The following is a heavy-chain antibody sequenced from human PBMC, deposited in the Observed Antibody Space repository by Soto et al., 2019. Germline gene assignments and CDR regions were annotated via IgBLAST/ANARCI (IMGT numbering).Heavy chain of an antibody. J-gene: IGHJ5*02. CDR3: ARNEYCSGVTCYSGWFHL. D-gene: IGHD2-15*01. CDR2: ISAYNGNT. CDR1: GYTFTSYG. Sequence: ASVKVSCKASGYTFTSYGISWVRQAPGQGLEWMGWISAYNGNTNYAQQLQGRVTMTIDTSTSTAYMELRSLRSDDTAGYYCARNEYCSGVTCYSGWFHLRGQGTLVTVPS. V-gene: IGHV1-18*01.